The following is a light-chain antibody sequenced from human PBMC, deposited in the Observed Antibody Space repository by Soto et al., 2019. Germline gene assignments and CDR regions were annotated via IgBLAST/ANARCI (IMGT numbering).Light chain of an antibody. Sequence: EIVLTQSPATLSLSPGARATLSCRSSQSVDNYLAWYQQKGAQAPRLLIFDASNRAPGVPSRFSGSEFGTDFNLTISSLEPEDSAMYFCQQRSAGPLTFTFGGGTRVEIK. CDR1: QSVDNY. J-gene: IGKJ4*01. CDR3: QQRSAGPLTFT. V-gene: IGKV3-11*01. CDR2: DAS.